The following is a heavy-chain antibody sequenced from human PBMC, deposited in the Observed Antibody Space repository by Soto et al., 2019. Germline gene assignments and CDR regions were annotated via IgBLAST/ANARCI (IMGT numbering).Heavy chain of an antibody. J-gene: IGHJ5*02. D-gene: IGHD6-6*01. CDR3: ARDLARGTVHNWFDP. CDR2: IIPAFGRV. Sequence: SVKVSCKAAGGSLNTYAISWVRQAPGQGLEWMGGIIPAFGRVSYAQKFQGRVTITADASTSTAYMELRRLRSDDTAMYYCARDLARGTVHNWFDPWGQGTLVTVSS. CDR1: GGSLNTYA. V-gene: IGHV1-69*13.